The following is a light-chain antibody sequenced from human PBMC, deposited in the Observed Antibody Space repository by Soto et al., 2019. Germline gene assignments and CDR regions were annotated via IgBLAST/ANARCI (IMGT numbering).Light chain of an antibody. CDR2: LGS. CDR1: QSLLHSNGYNY. CDR3: MQALQTPLT. Sequence: DIVMTQSPLSLPVTPGEPASISCRSSQSLLHSNGYNYLDWYLQKPGQSPQLLIYLGSNRASGVPDRFSGCGSGTDFTLKISRAEADDVGVYYCMQALQTPLTFGGGTKVEIK. V-gene: IGKV2-28*01. J-gene: IGKJ4*01.